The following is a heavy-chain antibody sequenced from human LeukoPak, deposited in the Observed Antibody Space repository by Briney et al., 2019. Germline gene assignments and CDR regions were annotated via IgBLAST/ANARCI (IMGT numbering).Heavy chain of an antibody. D-gene: IGHD3-10*01. CDR2: FIFRGGST. V-gene: IGHV1-46*01. CDR1: GYTFTSYY. Sequence: RASAKVSCKASGYTFTSYYMHLVREAPGQGLELMGIFIFRGGSTRYAQKFEGSVTMTRDASARTVCMALSSLRSEDTAVYYCARAVVPPYYYGSGALGSWGQGTLVTVSS. CDR3: ARAVVPPYYYGSGALGS. J-gene: IGHJ5*02.